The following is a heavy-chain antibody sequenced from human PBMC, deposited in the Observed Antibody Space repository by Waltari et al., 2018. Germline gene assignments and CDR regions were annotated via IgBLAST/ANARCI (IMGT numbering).Heavy chain of an antibody. CDR2: INVDNGDT. V-gene: IGHV1-3*01. CDR3: ARGYCSSTSCQYYVDV. D-gene: IGHD2-2*01. Sequence: QVHLIQSGAEVRKPGASVMLSCKASGNTFTNCAIHWVRQAPGQRLEWMGWINVDNGDTKYSPKFQGRVTLTTDTAASTVYMQLRSLTSEDTAEYFCARGYCSSTSCQYYVDVWGKGTTVTVSS. CDR1: GNTFTNCA. J-gene: IGHJ6*03.